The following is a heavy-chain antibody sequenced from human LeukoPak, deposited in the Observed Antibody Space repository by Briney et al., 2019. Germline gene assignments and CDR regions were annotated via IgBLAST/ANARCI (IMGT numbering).Heavy chain of an antibody. Sequence: GGSLRLSCAASGFTLSSYAMSWVRQAPGKGLEWVSAISGNGGSTYYADSVKGRFTISRDNSKNTLYLQMNSLRAEDTAVYYCAKDPLSPEYYYYYYGMDVWGQGTTVTVSS. J-gene: IGHJ6*02. V-gene: IGHV3-23*01. CDR1: GFTLSSYA. D-gene: IGHD1-14*01. CDR3: AKDPLSPEYYYYYYGMDV. CDR2: ISGNGGST.